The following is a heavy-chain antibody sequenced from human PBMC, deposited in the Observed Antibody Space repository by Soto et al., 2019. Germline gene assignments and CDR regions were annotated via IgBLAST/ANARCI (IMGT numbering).Heavy chain of an antibody. V-gene: IGHV3-15*01. D-gene: IGHD5-12*01. Sequence: PGGSLRLSCAASGLTFSNAWMSWVRQAPGKGLEWVGRIKSKTDGGTTDYAAPVKGRFTISRDDSKNTLYLQMNSLKTEDTAVYYCTTDSGSGYSGFHWGQGTLVTVS. CDR3: TTDSGSGYSGFH. J-gene: IGHJ4*02. CDR1: GLTFSNAW. CDR2: IKSKTDGGTT.